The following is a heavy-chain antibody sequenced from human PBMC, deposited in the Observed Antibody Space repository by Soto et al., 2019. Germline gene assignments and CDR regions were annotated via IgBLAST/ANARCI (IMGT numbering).Heavy chain of an antibody. D-gene: IGHD3-10*01. Sequence: QVQLVESGGGVVRPGRSLRLSCAASGFTFSSYAMHWVRQAPGKGLEWVAVISYDGSNKYYADSVKGRFTISRDNSKNTLYLQMNSLRAEDTAVYYCARAQPVWRMVRGVPDYWGQGTLVTVSS. V-gene: IGHV3-30-3*01. CDR3: ARAQPVWRMVRGVPDY. CDR2: ISYDGSNK. CDR1: GFTFSSYA. J-gene: IGHJ4*02.